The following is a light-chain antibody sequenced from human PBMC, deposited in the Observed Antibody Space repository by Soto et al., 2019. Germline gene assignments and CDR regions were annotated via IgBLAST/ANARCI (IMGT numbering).Light chain of an antibody. V-gene: IGLV2-8*01. CDR1: SSDVGGYNY. Sequence: QSVLPQPPSASGSPGQSVTISCTGTSSDVGGYNYVSWHQQHPGKAPKLMIYEVSKRPSGVPDRFSGSKSGNTASLTVSGLQAEDEADYYCSSYAGSNNLNVFGTGTKVTVL. CDR2: EVS. J-gene: IGLJ1*01. CDR3: SSYAGSNNLNV.